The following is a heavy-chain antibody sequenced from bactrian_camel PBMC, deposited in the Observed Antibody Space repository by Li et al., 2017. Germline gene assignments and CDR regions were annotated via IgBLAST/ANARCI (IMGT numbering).Heavy chain of an antibody. Sequence: HVQLVESGGGTVQTGGSLTLSCAVSGYSSGSLGWFRQAPGKELEWIASISADGTKTYYADFVRGRFVISRDNFKSTAYLQMLTLEPEDTALYICASRGDQYGEYHYWGQGTQVTVS. CDR1: GYSSGS. CDR2: ISADGTKT. CDR3: ASRGDQYGEYHY. V-gene: IGHV3-2*01. D-gene: IGHD5*01. J-gene: IGHJ4*01.